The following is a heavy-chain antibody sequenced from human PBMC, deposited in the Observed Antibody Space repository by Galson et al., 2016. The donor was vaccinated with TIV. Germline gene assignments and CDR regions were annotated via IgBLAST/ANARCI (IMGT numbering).Heavy chain of an antibody. CDR2: IHPNGGST. Sequence: SVKVSCKASGYTFTNYFMHWVRQAPGQGLEWMGIIHPNGGSTSYAQKFKGSVTMTRDKSTNTVYMEMSSLRSEDKAVYYCARSRSSGWYIYFDFWGQGTLVTVSS. CDR3: ARSRSSGWYIYFDF. J-gene: IGHJ4*02. D-gene: IGHD6-19*01. CDR1: GYTFTNYF. V-gene: IGHV1-46*01.